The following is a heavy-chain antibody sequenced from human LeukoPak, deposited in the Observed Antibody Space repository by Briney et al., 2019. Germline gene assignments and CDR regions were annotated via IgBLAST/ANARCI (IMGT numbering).Heavy chain of an antibody. Sequence: GGSLRLSCSASGFPFSSYAMHWVRQAPGKGLEYVSAISDSGGSTYYADSVKGRFTISRDNSKNTLYLQMNSLRAEDTAVYYCARDSDKNSGSYPEYFQHWGQGTLVTVSS. J-gene: IGHJ1*01. CDR2: ISDSGGST. V-gene: IGHV3-64*04. CDR3: ARDSDKNSGSYPEYFQH. CDR1: GFPFSSYA. D-gene: IGHD1-26*01.